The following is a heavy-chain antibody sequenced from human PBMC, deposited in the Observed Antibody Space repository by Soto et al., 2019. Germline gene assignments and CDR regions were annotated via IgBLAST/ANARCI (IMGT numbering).Heavy chain of an antibody. CDR3: ARSQPPTSNVYYD. D-gene: IGHD3-10*01. J-gene: IGHJ4*02. V-gene: IGHV1-69*13. Sequence: SVKVSCKASGGTFSSYSISWVRQAPGQGLEWMGGIIPIFGTANYAQKFQGRVTITADESTSTAYMELSSLRSEDTAVYYCARSQPPTSNVYYDWGQGTWSPSPQ. CDR2: IIPIFGTA. CDR1: GGTFSSYS.